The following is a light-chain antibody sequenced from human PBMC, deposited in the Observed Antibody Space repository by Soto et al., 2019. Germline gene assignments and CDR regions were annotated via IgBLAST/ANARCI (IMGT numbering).Light chain of an antibody. V-gene: IGKV3-20*01. CDR1: QSVSSSY. Sequence: EIVLTQSPGTLSLSPGERATLSCRASQSVSSSYLAWYQQKPGQAPRLLIYGASSRATGIPDRFSGSGSGTDFTLTISRLEHEDFAVYYCQQYGSSPSLFTFGPGTKVDIK. CDR3: QQYGSSPSLFT. J-gene: IGKJ3*01. CDR2: GAS.